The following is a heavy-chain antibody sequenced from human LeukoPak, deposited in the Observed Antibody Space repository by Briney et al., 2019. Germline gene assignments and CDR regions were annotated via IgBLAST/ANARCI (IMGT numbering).Heavy chain of an antibody. Sequence: SGPALVKPTQTLTLTCTFSGFSLSPSGMCVSWIRQPPGKALEWLARIDWDDDKYYSTSLKTRLTISKDTSKNQVVLTMTNMDPVDTATYYCARIRVGYSSGWYSDYWGQGTLVTVSS. J-gene: IGHJ4*02. CDR1: GFSLSPSGMC. V-gene: IGHV2-70*11. D-gene: IGHD6-19*01. CDR2: IDWDDDK. CDR3: ARIRVGYSSGWYSDY.